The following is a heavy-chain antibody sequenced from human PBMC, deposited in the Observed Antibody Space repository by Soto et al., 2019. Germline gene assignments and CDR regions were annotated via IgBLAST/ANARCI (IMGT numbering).Heavy chain of an antibody. D-gene: IGHD1-20*01. CDR1: GGTFSSYA. CDR3: ARVSEQSGIWFDY. V-gene: IGHV1-69*13. CDR2: IIPIFGTA. J-gene: IGHJ4*02. Sequence: SVKVSCKASGGTFSSYAISWVRQAPGQGLEWMGGIIPIFGTANYAQKFQGRVTITADESTSTAYMKLSSLRSEDTAVYYCARVSEQSGIWFDYWGQGTLVTVSS.